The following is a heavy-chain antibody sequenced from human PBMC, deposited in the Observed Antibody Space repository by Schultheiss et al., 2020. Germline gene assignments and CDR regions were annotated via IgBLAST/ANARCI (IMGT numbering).Heavy chain of an antibody. CDR1: GGSISSGSYY. V-gene: IGHV4-61*02. D-gene: IGHD4-17*01. J-gene: IGHJ3*02. CDR3: ARGRTTVSAFDI. CDR2: IYTSGST. Sequence: LSCTVSGGSISSGSYYWSWIRQPAGKGLEWIGRIYTSGSTNYNPSLKSRVTISVDTSKNQFSLKLSSVTAADTAVYYCARGRTTVSAFDIWGQGTMVTVSS.